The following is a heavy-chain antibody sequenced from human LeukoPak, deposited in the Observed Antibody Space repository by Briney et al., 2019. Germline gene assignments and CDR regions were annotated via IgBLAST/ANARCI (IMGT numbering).Heavy chain of an antibody. CDR1: GYTLTELS. CDR2: FDPEDGET. Sequence: ASVKVSCKVSGYTLTELSMHWVRQAPGKGLEWMGGFDPEDGETIHAQKFQGRVTMTEDTSTDTAYMELSSLRSEDTAVYYCATAPWNGPRRADYWGQGTLVTVSS. V-gene: IGHV1-24*01. CDR3: ATAPWNGPRRADY. D-gene: IGHD1-1*01. J-gene: IGHJ4*02.